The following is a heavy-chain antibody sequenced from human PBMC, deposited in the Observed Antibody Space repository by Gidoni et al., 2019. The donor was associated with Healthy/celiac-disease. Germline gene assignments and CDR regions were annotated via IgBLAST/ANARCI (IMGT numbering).Heavy chain of an antibody. J-gene: IGHJ6*03. D-gene: IGHD2-2*01. Sequence: EVQLVESGGGLVQPGGSLRLSCAASGFTFSSYSMNWVRQAPGKGLGWVSYISSSSSTIYYADSVKGRFTISRDNAKNSLYLQMNSLRDEDTAVYYCAREDCSSTSCYGNGYMDVWGKGTTVTVSS. CDR2: ISSSSSTI. CDR3: AREDCSSTSCYGNGYMDV. CDR1: GFTFSSYS. V-gene: IGHV3-48*02.